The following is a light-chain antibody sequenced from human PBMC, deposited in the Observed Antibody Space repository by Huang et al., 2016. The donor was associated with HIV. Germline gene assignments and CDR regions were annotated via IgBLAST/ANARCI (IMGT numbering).Light chain of an antibody. V-gene: IGKV3-15*01. J-gene: IGKJ4*01. Sequence: EIVMTQSPATLSVSPGEGVTLSCRASQGISTPLAWYQHKPGQAPRLLSYGAFTRAPDIPARFSGSGSGTEFALTISSLQSEDFAFYYCQQYNDWPLTFGGGTKVEIK. CDR2: GAF. CDR3: QQYNDWPLT. CDR1: QGISTP.